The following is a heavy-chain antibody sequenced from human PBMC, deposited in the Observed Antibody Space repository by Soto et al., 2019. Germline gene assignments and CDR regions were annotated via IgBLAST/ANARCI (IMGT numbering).Heavy chain of an antibody. D-gene: IGHD2-2*01. CDR1: GGSISSSSYY. Sequence: SETLSLTCTVSGGSISSSSYYWGWIRQPPGKELEWIGSIYYSGSTYYNPSLKSRVTISVDTSKNQFSLKLSSVTAADTAVYHCARVVRFCSSPSCRGRNWFDSWGQGTLVTVSS. V-gene: IGHV4-39*07. CDR2: IYYSGST. J-gene: IGHJ5*01. CDR3: ARVVRFCSSPSCRGRNWFDS.